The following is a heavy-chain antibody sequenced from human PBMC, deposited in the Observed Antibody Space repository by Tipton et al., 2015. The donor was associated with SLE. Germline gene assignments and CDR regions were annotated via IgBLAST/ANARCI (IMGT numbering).Heavy chain of an antibody. CDR1: GGTMTGSY. J-gene: IGHJ6*03. CDR3: ASNSGTYYYYYYMDV. D-gene: IGHD1-26*01. Sequence: LRLSCTVSGGTMTGSYWSWIRQPPGKGLEWLGYIYYTGTTNYNPSLKSRVTMSVDTSKNQFSLKLSSVTAADTAIYYCASNSGTYYYYYYMDVWGKGTTVTVSS. CDR2: IYYTGTT. V-gene: IGHV4-59*01.